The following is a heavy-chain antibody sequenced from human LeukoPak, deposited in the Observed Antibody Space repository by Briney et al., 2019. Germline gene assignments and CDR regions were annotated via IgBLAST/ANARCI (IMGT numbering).Heavy chain of an antibody. J-gene: IGHJ5*02. CDR1: GGSIRSYY. CDR2: IYYSGST. V-gene: IGHV4-31*03. Sequence: TLSLTCTVSGGSIRSYYWSWIRQHPGKGLEWIGYIYYSGSTYYNPSLKSRVTISVDTSKNQFSLKLSSVTAADTAVYYCARGLLFSWFDPWGQGTLVTVSS. D-gene: IGHD2-21*02. CDR3: ARGLLFSWFDP.